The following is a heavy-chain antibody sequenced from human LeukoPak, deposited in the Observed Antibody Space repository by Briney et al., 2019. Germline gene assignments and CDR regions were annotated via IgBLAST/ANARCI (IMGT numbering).Heavy chain of an antibody. D-gene: IGHD3-3*01. V-gene: IGHV4-30-4*08. Sequence: PSETLSLTCTVSGGSISSSSYYWGWIRQPPGKGLEWIGYIYYSGSTYYNPSLKSRVTISVDTSKNQFSLKLSSVTAADTAVYYCARDSYGFSGFRWFDPWGQGTLVTVSS. CDR1: GGSISSSSYY. CDR3: ARDSYGFSGFRWFDP. J-gene: IGHJ5*02. CDR2: IYYSGST.